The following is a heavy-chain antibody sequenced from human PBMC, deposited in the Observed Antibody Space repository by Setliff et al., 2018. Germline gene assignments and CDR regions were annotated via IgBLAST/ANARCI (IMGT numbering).Heavy chain of an antibody. CDR3: ARDGGEY. CDR1: GFTFSRYW. D-gene: IGHD3-16*01. V-gene: IGHV3-7*01. Sequence: GESLRLSCAASGFTFSRYWMSWVRQAPGKGLEWVANIKRDGSEKYYVDSVKGRFTISRDNAKNSLYLQMNSLRAEDTAVYYCARDGGEYWGQGTLVTVSS. J-gene: IGHJ4*02. CDR2: IKRDGSEK.